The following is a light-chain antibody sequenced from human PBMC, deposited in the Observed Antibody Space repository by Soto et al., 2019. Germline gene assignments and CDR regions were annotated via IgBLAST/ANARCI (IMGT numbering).Light chain of an antibody. J-gene: IGKJ2*01. V-gene: IGKV3-15*01. CDR3: QQYDNLPHT. Sequence: EMVMTQSPATLSVSPGERATLSCRASQTLSRNLAWYQQQPGQAPRLLIYGASTRATGIPARFSGSGSGTDFTLTISSLQSEDFAVYYCQQYDNLPHTFGQGTKLEIK. CDR2: GAS. CDR1: QTLSRN.